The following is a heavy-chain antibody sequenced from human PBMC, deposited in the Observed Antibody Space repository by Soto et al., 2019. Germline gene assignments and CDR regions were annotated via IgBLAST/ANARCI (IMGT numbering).Heavy chain of an antibody. D-gene: IGHD1-1*01. V-gene: IGHV3-23*01. CDR2: INERGSST. Sequence: GGSLRLSCADSGFTFSTYALSWVRQAPGKGLEWVSAINERGSSTYYTDSVKGRFTISRDNSKNTLYLQTNSLRAEDTALYYCAKDKFGTTAFDIWGQGTMVTVSS. CDR1: GFTFSTYA. J-gene: IGHJ3*02. CDR3: AKDKFGTTAFDI.